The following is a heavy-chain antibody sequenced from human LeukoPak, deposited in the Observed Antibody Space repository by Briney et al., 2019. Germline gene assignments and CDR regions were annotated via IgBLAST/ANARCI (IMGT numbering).Heavy chain of an antibody. Sequence: GGSLRLSCAASGFTFSNAWMKNKTDGGTTDYAAPVKGRFTISRDDSKNTLYLQMNSLKTEDTAVYYCTTSKVDYWGQGTLVTVSS. CDR1: GFTFSNAW. J-gene: IGHJ4*02. CDR2: NKTDGGTT. V-gene: IGHV3-15*07. CDR3: TTSKVDY.